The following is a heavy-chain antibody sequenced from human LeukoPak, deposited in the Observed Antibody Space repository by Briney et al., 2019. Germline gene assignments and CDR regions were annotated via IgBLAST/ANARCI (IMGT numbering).Heavy chain of an antibody. Sequence: GASVKVSCKASGYTFTGYYMHWVRQAPGQGLEWIGRINPNRGGTNYAQKFQGRVTMTRDTSISTAYMELSRLRSDDTAVYYCARDPSTTVTTSSNWFDPWGQGTLVTVSS. CDR1: GYTFTGYY. D-gene: IGHD4-11*01. J-gene: IGHJ5*02. V-gene: IGHV1-2*06. CDR3: ARDPSTTVTTSSNWFDP. CDR2: INPNRGGT.